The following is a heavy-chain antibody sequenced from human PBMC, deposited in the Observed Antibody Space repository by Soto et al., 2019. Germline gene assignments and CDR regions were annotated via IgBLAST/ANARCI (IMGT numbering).Heavy chain of an antibody. CDR2: IWYDGSNK. J-gene: IGHJ4*02. CDR1: GFTFSSYV. CDR3: ATRGVAAADFDF. Sequence: QVQLVESGGGVVQPGRSLRLSCAASGFTFSSYVMHWVRQAPGKGLEWVATIWYDGSNKYYTDSVKGRFTISRDNSKNTLYLQMNSLRAEDTATYYCATRGVAAADFDFWGQGTLVTVSS. V-gene: IGHV3-33*01. D-gene: IGHD6-13*01.